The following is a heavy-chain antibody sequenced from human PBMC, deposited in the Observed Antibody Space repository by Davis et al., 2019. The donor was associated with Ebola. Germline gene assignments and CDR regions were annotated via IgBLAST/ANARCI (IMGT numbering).Heavy chain of an antibody. Sequence: SLKIPCAASGFTFCDYYMSWIRQAPGKGLEWVSYISSSGSTIYYADSVKGRFTISRDNSKNTLYLQMNSLRAEDTAVYYCAKVPNVGCFNGVCSYGDYYYMEVWGIGTTVTVSS. D-gene: IGHD2-8*01. CDR2: ISSSGSTI. CDR1: GFTFCDYY. CDR3: AKVPNVGCFNGVCSYGDYYYMEV. J-gene: IGHJ6*03. V-gene: IGHV3-11*01.